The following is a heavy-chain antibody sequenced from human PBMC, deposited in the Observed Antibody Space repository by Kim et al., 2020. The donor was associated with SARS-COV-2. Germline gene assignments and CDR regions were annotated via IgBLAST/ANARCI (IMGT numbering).Heavy chain of an antibody. CDR3: ARASRGGTYYYDSSGYYLLDY. V-gene: IGHV3-48*04. J-gene: IGHJ4*02. D-gene: IGHD3-22*01. CDR1: GFTFSSYS. Sequence: GGSLRLSCAASGFTFSSYSMNWVRQAPGKGLEWVSYISSSSSTIYYADSVKGRFTISRDNAKNSLYLQMNSLRAEDTAVYYCARASRGGTYYYDSSGYYLLDYWGQGTLVTVSS. CDR2: ISSSSSTI.